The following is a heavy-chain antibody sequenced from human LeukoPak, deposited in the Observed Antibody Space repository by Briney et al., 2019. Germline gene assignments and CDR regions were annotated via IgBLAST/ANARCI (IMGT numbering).Heavy chain of an antibody. CDR1: GYTFTGYY. J-gene: IGHJ4*02. CDR3: ARELAYYGSGSYSVFDY. Sequence: ASVKVSCKASGYTFTGYYMHWVRQAPGQGLEWMGWINPISGGTNYAQKFQGRVTMTRDTSISTAYMELSRLRSDDTAVYYCARELAYYGSGSYSVFDYWGQGTLVTVSS. V-gene: IGHV1-2*02. D-gene: IGHD3-10*01. CDR2: INPISGGT.